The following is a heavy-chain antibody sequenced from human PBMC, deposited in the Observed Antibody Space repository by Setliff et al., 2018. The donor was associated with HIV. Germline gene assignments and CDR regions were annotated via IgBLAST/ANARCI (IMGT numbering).Heavy chain of an antibody. CDR1: AYTFTTYD. CDR3: VRGPSSGWPAYYYYMDV. Sequence: ASVKVSCKASAYTFTTYDINWVRQATGQRLEWMGWMNPNSGGTAYAQKFQGRVNMTRDTSISTAYLELSSLISEDTAVYYCVRGPSSGWPAYYYYMDVWGKGTTVTVSS. CDR2: MNPNSGGT. V-gene: IGHV1-8*01. D-gene: IGHD6-19*01. J-gene: IGHJ6*03.